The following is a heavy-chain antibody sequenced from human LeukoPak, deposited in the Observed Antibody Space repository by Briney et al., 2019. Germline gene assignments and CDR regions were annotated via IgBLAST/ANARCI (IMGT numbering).Heavy chain of an antibody. J-gene: IGHJ4*02. Sequence: SETLSLTCAVYGGSFSGYYWSWIRQPPGKGLEWIGEINHSGSTNYNPSLKSRVTISVDTSKNQFSLKLSSVTAADTAVYYCARLEPFYVWGTSYGGGFDYWGQGTLVTVSS. V-gene: IGHV4-34*01. CDR2: INHSGST. CDR3: ARLEPFYVWGTSYGGGFDY. CDR1: GGSFSGYY. D-gene: IGHD3-16*01.